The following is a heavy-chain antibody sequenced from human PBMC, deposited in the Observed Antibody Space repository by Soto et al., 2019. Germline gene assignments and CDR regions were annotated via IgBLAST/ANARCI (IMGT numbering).Heavy chain of an antibody. J-gene: IGHJ4*02. CDR1: GGSISSGGYY. V-gene: IGHV4-31*03. CDR3: GGGIVPAGQTDY. D-gene: IGHD2-2*01. CDR2: IYYSGST. Sequence: QVQLQESGPGLVKPSQTLSLTCTVSGGSISSGGYYWSWIRQHPGKGLEWIGYIYYSGSTYYNPSLKSRVTIAVDTSKNQFSLKLSSVTAADTAVYYCGGGIVPAGQTDYWGQGTLVTVSS.